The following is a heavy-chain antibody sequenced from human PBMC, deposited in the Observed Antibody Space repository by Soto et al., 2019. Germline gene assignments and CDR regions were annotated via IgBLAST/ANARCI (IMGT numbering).Heavy chain of an antibody. J-gene: IGHJ4*02. Sequence: PGGSLRLSCSASGFSFSNYALQWVRQAPGKGLEYVSAISSYGGSTYYANSVKGRFTISRDNSKNTLYLQMGSLRAEDMAVYYCARDPDSSGYYYFDYWGQGTLVTVSS. CDR3: ARDPDSSGYYYFDY. V-gene: IGHV3-64*01. CDR2: ISSYGGST. CDR1: GFSFSNYA. D-gene: IGHD3-22*01.